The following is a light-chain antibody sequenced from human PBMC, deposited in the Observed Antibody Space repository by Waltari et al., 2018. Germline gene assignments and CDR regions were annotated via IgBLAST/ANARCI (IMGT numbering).Light chain of an antibody. CDR3: SLYMGSGIWV. Sequence: QTVVTQEPSLSVSPGGTVTLTCALTSGSVSTTSYATWYQQTPGQPPRTLVYKGTSRSSGVPDRFSGSVLGNTVAFTITGAQADDESNYYCSLYMGSGIWVFGGGTKLTVL. CDR1: SGSVSTTSY. J-gene: IGLJ3*02. V-gene: IGLV8-61*01. CDR2: KGT.